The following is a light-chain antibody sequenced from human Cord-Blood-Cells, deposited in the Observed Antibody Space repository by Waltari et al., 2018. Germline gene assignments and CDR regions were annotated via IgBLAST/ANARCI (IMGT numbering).Light chain of an antibody. V-gene: IGLV3-21*03. CDR1: NIGSKS. CDR2: DDS. J-gene: IGLJ1*01. Sequence: SYVLTQPPSVSVAPGKTARLTCGGNNIGSKSVHWYQQKPGQAPVLLVYDDSDRPSGIPERFSGSNSGNTATLTISRVKAGDEADYYCQVWDSSSDHYVFGTGTKVTVL. CDR3: QVWDSSSDHYV.